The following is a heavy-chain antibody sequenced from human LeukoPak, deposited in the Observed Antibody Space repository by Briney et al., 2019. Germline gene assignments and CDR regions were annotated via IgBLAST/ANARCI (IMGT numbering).Heavy chain of an antibody. Sequence: GASLRLSCAASGFTFSNYAMSWVRQAPGKGLEWVSAITGGGSGIYHADSMKSRFTISRDNSKNTLYLQINSLRAEDTALYYCAKWGDYDVLTGYYVSDYWGQGTLVTVSS. J-gene: IGHJ4*02. CDR3: AKWGDYDVLTGYYVSDY. CDR1: GFTFSNYA. D-gene: IGHD3-9*01. V-gene: IGHV3-23*01. CDR2: ITGGGSGI.